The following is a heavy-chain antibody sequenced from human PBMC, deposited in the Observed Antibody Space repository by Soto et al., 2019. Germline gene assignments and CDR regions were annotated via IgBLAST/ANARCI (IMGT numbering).Heavy chain of an antibody. D-gene: IGHD2-15*01. CDR2: IRYDGSNK. J-gene: IGHJ4*02. Sequence: QVQLVESGGGVVQPGRSLRLSCAASGFTFSSYGMHWVRQAPGKGLEWVAVIRYDGSNKYYADSVKGRFTISRDNSKNTLYLQMNSLRAEDTAVYYCARSYPCSGGSCYFDYWGQGTLVTVSS. CDR1: GFTFSSYG. CDR3: ARSYPCSGGSCYFDY. V-gene: IGHV3-33*01.